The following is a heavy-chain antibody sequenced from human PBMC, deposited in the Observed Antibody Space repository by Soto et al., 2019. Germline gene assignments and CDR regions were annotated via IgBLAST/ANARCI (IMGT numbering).Heavy chain of an antibody. CDR2: INAGNGNT. Sequence: ASVKVSCKXSGYTFTSYAMHWVRQAPGQRLEWMGWINAGNGNTKYSQKFQGRVTITRDTSASTAYMELSSLRSEDTAVYYCARMATISVTPYGMDVWGQGTTVTVSS. CDR1: GYTFTSYA. D-gene: IGHD5-12*01. V-gene: IGHV1-3*01. J-gene: IGHJ6*02. CDR3: ARMATISVTPYGMDV.